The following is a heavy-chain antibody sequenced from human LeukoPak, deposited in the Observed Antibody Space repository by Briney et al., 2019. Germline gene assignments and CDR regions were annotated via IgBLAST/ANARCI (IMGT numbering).Heavy chain of an antibody. Sequence: GGSLRLSCAASGFTFSSYEMNWVRQAPGKGLEWVSYISSSGSTIYYADSVKGRFTISRDNAKNSLYLQMNSLRAEDTAVYYCAKDDRSLRYSGSYAAATFDYWGQGTLVTVSS. CDR1: GFTFSSYE. D-gene: IGHD1-26*01. CDR3: AKDDRSLRYSGSYAAATFDY. V-gene: IGHV3-48*03. CDR2: ISSSGSTI. J-gene: IGHJ4*02.